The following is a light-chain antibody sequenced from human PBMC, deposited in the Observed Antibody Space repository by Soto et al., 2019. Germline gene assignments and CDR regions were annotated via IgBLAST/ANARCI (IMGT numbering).Light chain of an antibody. CDR3: QLYSSSGFT. Sequence: EIVLTQSPGTLSLSPGERATLSCRASQTVGSNYLAWYQQKPGQAPRLLIFGASSRATGIPDRFSGSGSGTDFTLTISRLEPEDFAVYYCQLYSSSGFTFGPGTKVDIK. V-gene: IGKV3-20*01. CDR1: QTVGSNY. J-gene: IGKJ3*01. CDR2: GAS.